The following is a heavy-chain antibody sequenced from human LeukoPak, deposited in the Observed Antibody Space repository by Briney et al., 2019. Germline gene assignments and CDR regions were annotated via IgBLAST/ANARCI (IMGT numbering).Heavy chain of an antibody. V-gene: IGHV3-33*01. CDR2: IWYDGSNK. J-gene: IGHJ6*02. CDR1: GFTFSSYG. D-gene: IGHD1-14*01. Sequence: GGSLRLSCAASGFTFSSYGMHWVRQAPGKGLEWVAVIWYDGSNKYYADSVKGRFTISRDNSKNTLYLQMNSLRAEDTAMYYCARDLSTGAHGMDVWGQGTTVTVSS. CDR3: ARDLSTGAHGMDV.